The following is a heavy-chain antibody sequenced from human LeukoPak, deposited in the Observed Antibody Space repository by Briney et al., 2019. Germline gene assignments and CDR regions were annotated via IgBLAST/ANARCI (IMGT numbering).Heavy chain of an antibody. J-gene: IGHJ3*02. V-gene: IGHV3-23*01. CDR2: ISGSCGST. Sequence: GSLRLSCAASGFTFSSYGMSWVRPAPPQGMEWVSAISGSCGSTYYADSVKGRFTISRENTKNTLYLQMNSLRAEDTAVYYCAKDRHDIVVVPAAPDNAFDIWGQGTMVTVSS. D-gene: IGHD2-2*01. CDR1: GFTFSSYG. CDR3: AKDRHDIVVVPAAPDNAFDI.